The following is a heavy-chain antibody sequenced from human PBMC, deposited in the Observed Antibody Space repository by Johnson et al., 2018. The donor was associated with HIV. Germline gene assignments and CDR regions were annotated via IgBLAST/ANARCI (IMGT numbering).Heavy chain of an antibody. J-gene: IGHJ3*02. CDR2: ISYDGSNK. V-gene: IGHV3-30-3*01. D-gene: IGHD3-22*01. Sequence: QVQLVESGGGLVQPGGSLRLSCTASGFTFSTYAMHWVRRAPGKGLEWVAFISYDGSNKYYADSVTGRFTISRDKSKNALYLQMNSLRAEDTAVYYCARDQGNYYDSSGKPKRAFDIWGQGTMVTVSS. CDR3: ARDQGNYYDSSGKPKRAFDI. CDR1: GFTFSTYA.